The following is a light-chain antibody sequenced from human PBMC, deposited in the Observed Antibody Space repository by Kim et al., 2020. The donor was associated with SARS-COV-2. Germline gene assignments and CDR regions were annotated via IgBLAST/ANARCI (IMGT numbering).Light chain of an antibody. CDR3: QYYDDHPALT. CDR2: DAS. Sequence: EIQMTQSPSSLSAYVGDRVTITCRASQNIYNHLNWYQQRPGRAPKLLISDASNLETGVPSRFSGRGSGTDFSLNINSLQPEDAATYYCQYYDDHPALTFGGGTKVDIK. V-gene: IGKV1-33*01. CDR1: QNIYNH. J-gene: IGKJ4*01.